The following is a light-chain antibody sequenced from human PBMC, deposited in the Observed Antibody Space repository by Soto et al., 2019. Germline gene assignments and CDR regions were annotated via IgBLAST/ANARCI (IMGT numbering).Light chain of an antibody. V-gene: IGKV3-20*01. CDR3: QQYDNSPMYT. CDR2: GGS. CDR1: QSVRSTY. Sequence: VLTQSPGTLSLSPGERATLSCRAGQSVRSTYLAWYQQKPGQAPRLLIYGGSNRATGIPDRFSGSGSGTDFTLTISRLEPEDSAVYYCQQYDNSPMYTFGQGTKLESK. J-gene: IGKJ2*01.